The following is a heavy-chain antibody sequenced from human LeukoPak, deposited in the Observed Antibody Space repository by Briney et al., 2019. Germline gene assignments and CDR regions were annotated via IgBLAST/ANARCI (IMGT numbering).Heavy chain of an antibody. V-gene: IGHV4-39*02. CDR2: MYYSGST. Sequence: SETLSLTCTVSGGSIRSSSYYWGWIRQPPGRGLEWIGSMYYSGSTYHSASLKSRITISVDTSKNQFSLTLSSVTAPDTAVYYCVRELNVVVARSGALDHWGQGILVTVSS. CDR3: VRELNVVVARSGALDH. D-gene: IGHD2-2*01. J-gene: IGHJ4*02. CDR1: GGSIRSSSYY.